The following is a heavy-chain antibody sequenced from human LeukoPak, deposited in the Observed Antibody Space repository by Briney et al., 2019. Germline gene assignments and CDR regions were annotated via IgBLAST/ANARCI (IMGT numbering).Heavy chain of an antibody. D-gene: IGHD2-2*01. CDR2: IYYSGST. Sequence: SETLSLTCTVSGGSISSYYWSWIRQPPGKGLEWIGYIYYSGSTNYNPSLKSRVTISVDTSKNQFSLKLSSVTAADTAVYYCARSYCSSTSCYHWYFDLWGRGTLVTVSS. V-gene: IGHV4-59*01. CDR3: ARSYCSSTSCYHWYFDL. CDR1: GGSISSYY. J-gene: IGHJ2*01.